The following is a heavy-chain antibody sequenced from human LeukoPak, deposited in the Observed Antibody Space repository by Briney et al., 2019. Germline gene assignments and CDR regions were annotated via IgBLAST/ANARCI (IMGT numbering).Heavy chain of an antibody. J-gene: IGHJ4*02. D-gene: IGHD5-18*01. CDR1: GFTFSSYW. CDR2: IKQDGSEE. CDR3: AKGHTYGMI. V-gene: IGHV3-7*03. Sequence: PVGSLRLSCAASGFTFSSYWMSWVRQAPGKGLEWVANIKQDGSEENYVDSVKGRFTISRDNAKNSLDLQMNSLGAEDTAVYYCAKGHTYGMIWGQGTLVTVSS.